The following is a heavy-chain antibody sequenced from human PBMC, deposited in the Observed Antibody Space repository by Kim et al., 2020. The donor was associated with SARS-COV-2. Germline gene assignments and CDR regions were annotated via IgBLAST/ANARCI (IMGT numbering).Heavy chain of an antibody. V-gene: IGHV3-7*03. CDR1: GFTFSSYW. Sequence: GGSLRLSCAASGFTFSSYWMSWVRQAPGKGLEWVANIKQDGSEKYYVDSVKGRFTISRDNAKNSLYLQMNSLRAEDTAVYYCARDRRGIRYSGQAFDIWGQGTMVTVSS. CDR2: IKQDGSEK. CDR3: ARDRRGIRYSGQAFDI. D-gene: IGHD3-9*01. J-gene: IGHJ3*02.